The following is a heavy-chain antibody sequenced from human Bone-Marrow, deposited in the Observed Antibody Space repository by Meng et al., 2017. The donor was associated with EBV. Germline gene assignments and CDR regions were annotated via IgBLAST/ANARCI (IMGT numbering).Heavy chain of an antibody. Sequence: VTLHRWGAGLWEVSESLSLPWAVYGGSFSVYYRSWIRQPPGEGLEWIGEINHSGSTNYNPSLKSRVTISVDTSKNQFSLKLSSVTAADTAVYYCARFRKQQLFFRYYFDYWGQGTLVTVSS. J-gene: IGHJ4*02. CDR2: INHSGST. CDR1: GGSFSVYY. V-gene: IGHV4-34*01. D-gene: IGHD6-13*01. CDR3: ARFRKQQLFFRYYFDY.